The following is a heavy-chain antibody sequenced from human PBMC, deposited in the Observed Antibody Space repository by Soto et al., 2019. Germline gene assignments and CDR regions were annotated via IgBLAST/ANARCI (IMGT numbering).Heavy chain of an antibody. CDR3: ARDGLSYSGYDFRPDY. D-gene: IGHD5-12*01. Sequence: QVQLVESGGGVVQPGRSLRLSCAASGFTFSSYAMHWVRQAPGKGLEWVAVISYDGSNKYYADSVKGRFTISRDNSKNTLYLQMNSLRAEATAVYYCARDGLSYSGYDFRPDYWGQGTLVTVSS. CDR2: ISYDGSNK. J-gene: IGHJ4*02. CDR1: GFTFSSYA. V-gene: IGHV3-30-3*01.